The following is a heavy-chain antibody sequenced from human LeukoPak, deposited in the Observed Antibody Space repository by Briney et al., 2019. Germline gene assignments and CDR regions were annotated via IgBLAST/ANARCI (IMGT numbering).Heavy chain of an antibody. J-gene: IGHJ4*02. V-gene: IGHV3-7*03. Sequence: GGSLRLSCAASGFTFSSYAMSWVRQAPGKGLEWVANIKEDGSEKQYVDSVKGRFTISRDNAKNSLYLQMNSLRAEDTAVYYCARFYDTSGYSPYWGQGTLVTVSS. CDR2: IKEDGSEK. CDR3: ARFYDTSGYSPY. CDR1: GFTFSSYA. D-gene: IGHD3-22*01.